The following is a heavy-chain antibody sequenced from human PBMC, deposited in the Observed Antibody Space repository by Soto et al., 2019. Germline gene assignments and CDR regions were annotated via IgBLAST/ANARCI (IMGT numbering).Heavy chain of an antibody. V-gene: IGHV4-31*03. CDR3: AREIGVYDILTGYYSRVNYYGLDV. D-gene: IGHD3-9*01. Sequence: SETLSLTCTVSGGSISSGGYYWSWIRQHPGKGLEWIGYIYYSGSTYYNPSLKSRVTISVDTSKNQFSLKLSSVTAADTAVYYCAREIGVYDILTGYYSRVNYYGLDVWGQGTTVTVSS. J-gene: IGHJ6*02. CDR2: IYYSGST. CDR1: GGSISSGGYY.